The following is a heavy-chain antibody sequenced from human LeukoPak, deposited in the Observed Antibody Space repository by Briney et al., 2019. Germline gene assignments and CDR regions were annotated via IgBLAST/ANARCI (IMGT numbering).Heavy chain of an antibody. CDR2: ISYDGSNK. D-gene: IGHD1-14*01. CDR1: GFTFSSYA. Sequence: GRSLRLSCAASGFTFSSYAMHWVRQAPGKGLEWVAVISYDGSNKYYADSVKGRFTISRDNSKNTLYLQMDSLRAEDTAIYYCATSTTSFDSWGQGTLVTVSS. V-gene: IGHV3-30-3*01. J-gene: IGHJ4*02. CDR3: ATSTTSFDS.